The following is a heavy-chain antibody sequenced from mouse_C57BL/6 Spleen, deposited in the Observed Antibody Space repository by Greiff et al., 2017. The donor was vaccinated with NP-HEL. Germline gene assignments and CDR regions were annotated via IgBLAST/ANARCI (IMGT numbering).Heavy chain of an antibody. Sequence: QVQLQQSGPGLVQPSQSLSITCTVSGFSLTSYGVHWVRQSPGKGLEWLEVIWSGGSTDYNAAFISRLSISKDNSKSQVFFKMNSLQADDTAIYYCATYYDYEAWFAYWGQGTLVTVSA. J-gene: IGHJ3*01. CDR2: IWSGGST. CDR3: ATYYDYEAWFAY. CDR1: GFSLTSYG. D-gene: IGHD2-4*01. V-gene: IGHV2-2*01.